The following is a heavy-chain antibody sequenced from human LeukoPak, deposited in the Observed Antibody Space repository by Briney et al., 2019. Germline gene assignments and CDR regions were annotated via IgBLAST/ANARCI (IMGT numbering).Heavy chain of an antibody. CDR2: IQYDGINK. D-gene: IGHD5-18*01. CDR1: GFIFSTYG. J-gene: IGHJ4*02. CDR3: AKAGGYTYGPY. Sequence: GGSLRLSCEASGFIFSTYGMHWVRQAPGKGLEWVAFIQYDGINKYYTDSVKGRLTLSRDNSKNTMYLEMTSLKSEDTAVYHCAKAGGYTYGPYWGQGTLVTVSS. V-gene: IGHV3-30*02.